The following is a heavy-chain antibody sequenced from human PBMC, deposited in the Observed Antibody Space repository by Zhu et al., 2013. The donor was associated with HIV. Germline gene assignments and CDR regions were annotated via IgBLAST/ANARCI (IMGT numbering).Heavy chain of an antibody. Sequence: VQLVESGGGVVQPGRSLRLSCAASGFTFSYYGMHWVRQAPGKGLEWVAIISYDGNSKYYADSVKGRFTISRDNSKNMLYLQMNTLRAEDTAVYYCARGGAGHCIGDVCYTGANRYYYYGMDVWGQGTTVTVSS. V-gene: IGHV3-30*03. D-gene: IGHD2-8*02. CDR1: GFTFSYYG. J-gene: IGHJ6*02. CDR3: ARGGAGHCIGDVCYTGANRYYYYGMDV. CDR2: ISYDGNSK.